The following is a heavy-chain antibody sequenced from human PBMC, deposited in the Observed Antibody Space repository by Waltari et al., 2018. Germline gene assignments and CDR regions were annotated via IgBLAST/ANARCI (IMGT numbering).Heavy chain of an antibody. V-gene: IGHV4-4*02. CDR3: ARDRGRGLYLDT. J-gene: IGHJ4*02. D-gene: IGHD2-15*01. Sequence: QLQLQQSGPGLVKPSEALFLTCAVSGDSVTNNFLWNWVRQTPGKGLEWIGQINGRGTTHYNPSLESRVTVSLDTSNNQFSLKLSSATAADTAIYYCARDRGRGLYLDTWGQGTLVTVSP. CDR2: INGRGTT. CDR1: GDSVTNNFL.